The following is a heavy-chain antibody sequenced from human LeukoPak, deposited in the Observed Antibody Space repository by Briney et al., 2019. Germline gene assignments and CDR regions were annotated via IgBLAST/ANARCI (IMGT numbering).Heavy chain of an antibody. CDR2: IYYSGYT. CDR3: AKHYHNDAQASFHY. D-gene: IGHD3-22*01. Sequence: PSETLSLTCTVSGGSISSYYWGWIRQPPGKGLEWIGTIYYSGYTYYNPSLNSRVIISVDTSKNQFSLRLSSVTAADTAIYYCAKHYHNDAQASFHYWGQGTLVTVSS. V-gene: IGHV4-39*01. J-gene: IGHJ4*02. CDR1: GGSISSYY.